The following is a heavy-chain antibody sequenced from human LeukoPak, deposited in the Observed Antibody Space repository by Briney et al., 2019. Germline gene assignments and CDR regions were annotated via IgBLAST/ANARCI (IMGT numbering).Heavy chain of an antibody. V-gene: IGHV4-59*01. CDR2: IYSSGST. Sequence: SETLSLTCNVSGGSIRGYYWSWIRQPPGKGLEWIGYIYSSGSTNYNPSLKSRVTMSVDTSKNQFSLKVSSVTAADTAVYYCARIMNCSGGSCYMGAFDIWGQGTMVTVSS. CDR3: ARIMNCSGGSCYMGAFDI. CDR1: GGSIRGYY. D-gene: IGHD2-15*01. J-gene: IGHJ3*02.